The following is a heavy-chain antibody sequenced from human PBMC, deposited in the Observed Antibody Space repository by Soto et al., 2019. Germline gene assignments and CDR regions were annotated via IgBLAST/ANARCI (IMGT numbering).Heavy chain of an antibody. J-gene: IGHJ3*02. D-gene: IGHD3-22*01. Sequence: ASVKVSCNASGYTFTGYYMHWVRQAPGQGLEWMGWINPNSGGTNYAQKFQGRVTITADKSTSTAYMELSSLRSKDTAVYYCARGDSSGGDAFHIWGQGTMVTVSS. CDR3: ARGDSSGGDAFHI. CDR1: GYTFTGYY. CDR2: INPNSGGT. V-gene: IGHV1-2*02.